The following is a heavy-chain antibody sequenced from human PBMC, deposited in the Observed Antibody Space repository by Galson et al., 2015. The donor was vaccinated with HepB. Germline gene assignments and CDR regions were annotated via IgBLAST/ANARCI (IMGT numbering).Heavy chain of an antibody. V-gene: IGHV3-15*01. D-gene: IGHD1-14*01. CDR3: ATDRYDYFGLDV. CDR2: IKSKTDGGTR. CDR1: GFTFSHAW. Sequence: SLRLSCAASGFTFSHAWMSWVRQAPGKGLEWVGRIKSKTDGGTRDYAAPVKGRFTISRDDSENTLYLQMNSLKAVDTAVYYCATDRYDYFGLDVWGQGTTVTVSS. J-gene: IGHJ6*02.